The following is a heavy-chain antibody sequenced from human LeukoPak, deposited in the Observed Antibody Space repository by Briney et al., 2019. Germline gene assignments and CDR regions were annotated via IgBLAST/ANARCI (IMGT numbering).Heavy chain of an antibody. Sequence: ASVKVSCKASGYTFTSYYMHWVRQAPGQGLEWMGIINPSGGSTSYAQKFQGRVTMTRDTSTSTVYMELSSLRSEDTAVYYCAKVVGLGGVVSDAFDIWGQGTMVTVSS. CDR2: INPSGGST. CDR1: GYTFTSYY. CDR3: AKVVGLGGVVSDAFDI. V-gene: IGHV1-46*01. D-gene: IGHD3-3*01. J-gene: IGHJ3*02.